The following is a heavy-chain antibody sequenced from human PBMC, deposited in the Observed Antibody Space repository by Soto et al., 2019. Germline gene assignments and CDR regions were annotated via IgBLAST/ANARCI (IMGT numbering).Heavy chain of an antibody. D-gene: IGHD2-8*01. CDR2: IIPIFGTA. Sequence: GASVKVSCKASGGTFSSYAISWVRQAPGQGLEWMGGIIPIFGTANYAQKFQGRVTITADESTSTAYMELSSLRSEDTAVYYCARDKAYCTNGVCYTNNWFDPWGQGALVTVSS. V-gene: IGHV1-69*13. CDR3: ARDKAYCTNGVCYTNNWFDP. J-gene: IGHJ5*02. CDR1: GGTFSSYA.